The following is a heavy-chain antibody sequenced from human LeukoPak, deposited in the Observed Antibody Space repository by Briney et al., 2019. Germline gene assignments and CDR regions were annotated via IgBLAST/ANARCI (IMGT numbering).Heavy chain of an antibody. J-gene: IGHJ4*02. CDR3: AGVPGIVATINYFDY. Sequence: GGSLRLSCAASGFTFSSYWMSWVRQAPGKGLEWVANIKQDGSEKYYVDSVKGRFTISRDNAKNSLYLQMNSLRAEDTAVYYCAGVPGIVATINYFDYWGQGTLVTVSS. D-gene: IGHD5-12*01. CDR2: IKQDGSEK. V-gene: IGHV3-7*01. CDR1: GFTFSSYW.